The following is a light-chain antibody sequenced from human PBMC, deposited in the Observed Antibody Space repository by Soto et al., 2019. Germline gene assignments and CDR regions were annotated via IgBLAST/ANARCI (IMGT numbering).Light chain of an antibody. CDR2: GAS. CDR3: QQYGNSPQT. J-gene: IGKJ1*01. V-gene: IGKV3-15*01. CDR1: QSISDT. Sequence: EIGMTQSPSTVSVSPGGRATLSCRASQSISDTLAWYQQKPGQAPRLLIYGASTRAPGFPARFSGSGSGTDFTLTISRLEPEDFAVYYCQQYGNSPQTFGQGTKVDIK.